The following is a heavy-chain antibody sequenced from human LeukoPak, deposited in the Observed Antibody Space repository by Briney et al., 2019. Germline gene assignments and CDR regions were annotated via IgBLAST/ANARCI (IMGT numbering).Heavy chain of an antibody. J-gene: IGHJ4*01. CDR2: IYSGGST. CDR1: GFTVSSNY. Sequence: GGSLRLSCTPSGFTVSSNYMSWVRQAPGKGLEWVSVIYSGGSTYYADSVKGRFTISRDNSKNTLYLQMNSLRAEDTAVYHCAREGLAPMIRGVIPYWGQGTLVTVSS. D-gene: IGHD3-10*01. V-gene: IGHV3-53*01. CDR3: AREGLAPMIRGVIPY.